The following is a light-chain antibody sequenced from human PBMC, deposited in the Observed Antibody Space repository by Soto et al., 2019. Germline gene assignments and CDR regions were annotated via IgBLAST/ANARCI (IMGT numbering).Light chain of an antibody. J-gene: IGKJ2*01. Sequence: EIVMTQSPATLSVSPGERATLSCRASQSVRSNLAWYQQKPGQAPRLLIYGASTRATGIPARLSGSGSGTEFTLTISSLHSEDFAVYYCQQYSNWPYTFSQGTKLEIK. CDR3: QQYSNWPYT. CDR1: QSVRSN. CDR2: GAS. V-gene: IGKV3-15*01.